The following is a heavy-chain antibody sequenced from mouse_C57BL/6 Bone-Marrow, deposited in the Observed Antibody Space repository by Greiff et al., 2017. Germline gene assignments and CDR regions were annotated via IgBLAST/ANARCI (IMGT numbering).Heavy chain of an antibody. J-gene: IGHJ2*01. Sequence: VQLQQSGPELVKPGASVKIPCKASGYTFTDYNMDWVKQSHGKSLEWIGDINPNNGGTSYNQKFKGKATLTVDKSSSTAYMELRSLTSEDTAVYYCARITTVVAFDYWGQGTTLTVSS. CDR3: ARITTVVAFDY. CDR2: INPNNGGT. CDR1: GYTFTDYN. V-gene: IGHV1-18*01. D-gene: IGHD1-1*01.